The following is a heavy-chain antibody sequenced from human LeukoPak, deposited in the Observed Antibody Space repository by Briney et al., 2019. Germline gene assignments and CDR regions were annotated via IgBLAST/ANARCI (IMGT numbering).Heavy chain of an antibody. V-gene: IGHV1-18*01. CDR1: GYTFTSYG. J-gene: IGHJ5*02. D-gene: IGHD2-15*01. CDR3: ARPPPYFVVVVAATRWFDP. CDR2: ISAYNGNT. Sequence: ASVKVSCKASGYTFTSYGISWVRQAPGQGLEWMGWISAYNGNTNYAQKLQGRVTMTTDTSTSTAYMELRSLRSDDTAVYYCARPPPYFVVVVAATRWFDPWGQGTLVTVSS.